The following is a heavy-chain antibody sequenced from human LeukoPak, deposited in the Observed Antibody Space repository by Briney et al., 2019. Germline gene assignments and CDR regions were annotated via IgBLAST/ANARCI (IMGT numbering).Heavy chain of an antibody. CDR3: ANLGWYFDWFTSPLFDY. Sequence: GGSLRLSCAASGFTFSSYWMSWVRQAPGKGLEWVANIKQDGSEKYYVDSVKGRFTISRDNAKNSLYLQMNSLRAEDTAVYYCANLGWYFDWFTSPLFDYWGQGTLVTVSS. CDR2: IKQDGSEK. J-gene: IGHJ4*02. V-gene: IGHV3-7*01. CDR1: GFTFSSYW. D-gene: IGHD3-9*01.